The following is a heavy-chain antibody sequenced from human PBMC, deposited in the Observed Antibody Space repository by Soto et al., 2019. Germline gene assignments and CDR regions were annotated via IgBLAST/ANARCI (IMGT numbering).Heavy chain of an antibody. J-gene: IGHJ3*02. D-gene: IGHD3-10*01. CDR2: ISSSSSTI. Sequence: GGSLRLSCAASGFTFSSYSMNWVRQAPGKGLEWVSYISSSSSTIYYADSVKGRFTISRDNAKNSLYLQMNSLRAEDTAVYYCAIFQLWFGTATETFRPPKETFDIWGQGTMVTVSS. CDR3: AIFQLWFGTATETFRPPKETFDI. CDR1: GFTFSSYS. V-gene: IGHV3-48*01.